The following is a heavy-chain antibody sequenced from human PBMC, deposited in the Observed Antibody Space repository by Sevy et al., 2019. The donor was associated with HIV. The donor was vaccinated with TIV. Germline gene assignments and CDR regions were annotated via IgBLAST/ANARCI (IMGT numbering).Heavy chain of an antibody. Sequence: ASVKVSCKASGGTFSSYAISWVRQAPGQGLEWMGGIIPIFGTANYAQKFQGRVTITADKSTSTAYMELSSLRSEDTAVYYCARDKAYYDGHFDYWGQGTLVTVSS. D-gene: IGHD3-22*01. CDR1: GGTFSSYA. V-gene: IGHV1-69*06. CDR3: ARDKAYYDGHFDY. J-gene: IGHJ4*02. CDR2: IIPIFGTA.